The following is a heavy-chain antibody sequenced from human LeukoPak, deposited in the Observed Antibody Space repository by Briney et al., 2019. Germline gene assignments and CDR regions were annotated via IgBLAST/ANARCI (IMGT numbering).Heavy chain of an antibody. CDR2: ISYDGSNK. CDR3: ARELSYWYFDL. J-gene: IGHJ2*01. CDR1: GFTFSSYA. V-gene: IGHV3-30-3*01. Sequence: PGGSLRLSCAASGFTFSSYAMHWVRQAPGKGLEWVAVISYDGSNKYYADSVKSRFTMSRDNSKNTLYLQMNSLRAEDTAVYYCARELSYWYFDLWGRGTLVTVSS.